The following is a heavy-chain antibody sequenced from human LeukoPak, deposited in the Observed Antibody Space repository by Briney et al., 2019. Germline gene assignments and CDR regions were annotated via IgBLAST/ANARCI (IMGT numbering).Heavy chain of an antibody. CDR2: IYNSGNT. CDR3: ARPSRDGYRYTFDY. D-gene: IGHD5-24*01. Sequence: PSETLSLTCTVSGGSHGSYYWSWIRQPPGKGLEWIGYIYNSGNTNYSPSLKSRVSISVDTPKNQFSLKLSSVTAADTAVYYCARPSRDGYRYTFDYWGQGILVTVSS. CDR1: GGSHGSYY. V-gene: IGHV4-59*01. J-gene: IGHJ4*02.